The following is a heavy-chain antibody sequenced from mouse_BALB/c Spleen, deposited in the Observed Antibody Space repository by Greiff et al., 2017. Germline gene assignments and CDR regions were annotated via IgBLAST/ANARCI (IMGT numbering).Heavy chain of an antibody. D-gene: IGHD2-2*01. V-gene: IGHV1S81*02. CDR1: GYTFTSYY. Sequence: VQLQQSGAELVKPGASVKLSCKASGYTFTSYYMYWVKQRPGQGLEWIGEINPSNGGTNFNEKFKSKATLTVDKSSSTAYMQLSSLTSEDSAVYYCTRWLRRGLYYFDYWGQGTTLTVSS. J-gene: IGHJ2*01. CDR3: TRWLRRGLYYFDY. CDR2: INPSNGGT.